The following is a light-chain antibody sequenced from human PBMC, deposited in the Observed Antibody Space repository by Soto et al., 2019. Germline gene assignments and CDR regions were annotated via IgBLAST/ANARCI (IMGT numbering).Light chain of an antibody. J-gene: IGKJ4*01. CDR3: QQFNNYPLT. CDR1: QSVSSN. V-gene: IGKV3-15*01. Sequence: VLTQSPGTLSLSPGERATLSCRASQSVSSNLAWYQQKPGQAPRLLIYGASTRATGIPARFSGSGSGTDFTLTISSLQPEDFATYYCQQFNNYPLTFGGGTKVDIK. CDR2: GAS.